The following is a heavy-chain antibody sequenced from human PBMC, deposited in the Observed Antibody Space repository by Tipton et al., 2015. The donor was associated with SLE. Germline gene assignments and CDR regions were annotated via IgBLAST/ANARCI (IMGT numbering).Heavy chain of an antibody. CDR2: IKQDGSEK. CDR3: ATGGGGGWIIDS. CDR1: GFTFSNYW. J-gene: IGHJ4*02. V-gene: IGHV3-7*01. Sequence: GSLRLSCAASGFTFSNYWMTWVRQAPGKGLEWVANIKQDGSEKNYVDSVKGRFTISRDNAKNSLYLQMDSLRAEDTAVYYCATGGGGGWIIDSWGQGTLVTVSS. D-gene: IGHD6-19*01.